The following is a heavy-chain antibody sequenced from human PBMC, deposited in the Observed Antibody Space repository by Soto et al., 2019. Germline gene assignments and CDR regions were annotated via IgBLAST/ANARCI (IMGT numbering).Heavy chain of an antibody. Sequence: QVQLQESGPGLVKPSQTLSLTCTVSGGSISSGGYYWSWIRQHPGKGLEWIGYIYYSGSTYYNPSLQRRVTISVDTSKNQFSLKLSSVTAADTAVYYCARYVELRAFDIWGQGTMVTVSS. CDR1: GGSISSGGYY. CDR2: IYYSGST. V-gene: IGHV4-31*03. J-gene: IGHJ3*02. CDR3: ARYVELRAFDI. D-gene: IGHD1-26*01.